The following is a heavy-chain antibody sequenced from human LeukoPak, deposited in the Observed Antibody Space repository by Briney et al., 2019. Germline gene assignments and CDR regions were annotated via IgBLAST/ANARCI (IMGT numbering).Heavy chain of an antibody. CDR3: ARPGSGSFELTYYYYGMDV. V-gene: IGHV3-7*05. J-gene: IGHJ6*02. Sequence: PGGSLRLSCAASGFTFSSYWMSWVRQAPGKGLEWVANIKQDGSEKYYVDSVKGRFTISRDNAKNSLYLQMNSLRAEDTAVYYCARPGSGSFELTYYYYGMDVWGQGTTVTVSS. CDR1: GFTFSSYW. D-gene: IGHD3-10*01. CDR2: IKQDGSEK.